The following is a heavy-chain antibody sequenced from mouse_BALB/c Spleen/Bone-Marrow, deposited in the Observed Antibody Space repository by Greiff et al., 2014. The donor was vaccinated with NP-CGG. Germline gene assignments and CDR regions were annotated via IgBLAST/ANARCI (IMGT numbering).Heavy chain of an antibody. Sequence: QVQLQQSGAELVKPGASVKLSCKASGYTFTSYYMYWVKQRPGQGLEWIGEINPSNGGTNFNEKFKSRATLTVDRSSSTAYMQLSSLTSEDSAVYYCTRSPHWGQGTPVTVSS. J-gene: IGHJ4*01. CDR2: INPSNGGT. CDR1: GYTFTSYY. CDR3: TRSPH. V-gene: IGHV1S81*02.